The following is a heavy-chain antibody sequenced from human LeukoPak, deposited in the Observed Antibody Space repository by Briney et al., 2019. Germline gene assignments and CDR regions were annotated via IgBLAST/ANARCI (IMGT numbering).Heavy chain of an antibody. V-gene: IGHV4-39*07. D-gene: IGHD6-13*01. CDR1: GGSISSSSYY. CDR2: IYYSGST. Sequence: PSETLSLTCTVSGGSISSSSYYWGWIRQPPGKGLEWIGSIYYSGSTNYNPSLKSRVTISVDTSKNQFSLKLSSVTAADTAVYYCASASVTAGTAYFDYWGQGTLVTVSS. CDR3: ASASVTAGTAYFDY. J-gene: IGHJ4*02.